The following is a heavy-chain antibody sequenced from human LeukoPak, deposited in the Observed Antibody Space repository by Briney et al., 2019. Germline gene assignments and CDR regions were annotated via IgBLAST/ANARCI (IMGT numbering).Heavy chain of an antibody. V-gene: IGHV3-23*01. Sequence: GGSLRLSCAASGFTFSSYAMSWVRQALGKGLERVSAISGSGGSTYYADSVKGRFAISRDNSKNTLYLQMNSLRAEDTAVYYCAKDLALRDIVVVVAATGSPIDYWGQGTLVTVSS. D-gene: IGHD2-15*01. CDR3: AKDLALRDIVVVVAATGSPIDY. J-gene: IGHJ4*02. CDR2: ISGSGGST. CDR1: GFTFSSYA.